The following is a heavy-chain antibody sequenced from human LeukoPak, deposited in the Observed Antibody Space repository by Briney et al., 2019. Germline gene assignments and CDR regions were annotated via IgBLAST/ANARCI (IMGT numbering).Heavy chain of an antibody. CDR3: AKDDGRYFDWLPLYYYYYGMDV. V-gene: IGHV3-30*18. D-gene: IGHD3-9*01. Sequence: GGSLRLSCAASGFTFSSYGMHWVRQAPGKGLEWVAVISYDGSNKYYADSVKGRFTISRDNSKNTLYLQMNSLRAEDTAVYYCAKDDGRYFDWLPLYYYYYGMDVWGQGTTVTVSS. CDR1: GFTFSSYG. CDR2: ISYDGSNK. J-gene: IGHJ6*02.